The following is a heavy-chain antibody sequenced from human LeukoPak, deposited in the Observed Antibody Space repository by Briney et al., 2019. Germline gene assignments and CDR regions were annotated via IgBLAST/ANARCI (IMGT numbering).Heavy chain of an antibody. V-gene: IGHV4-59*01. Sequence: SETLSLTCTVSGGSISSYYWSWIRQPPGKGLEWIGYIYYSGSTNYNPSLKSRVTISVDTSKNQFSLKLSSVTAADTAVYYCARDRRVGFGVVITGGFDPWGQGTLVTVSS. CDR1: GGSISSYY. CDR3: ARDRRVGFGVVITGGFDP. J-gene: IGHJ5*02. CDR2: IYYSGST. D-gene: IGHD3-3*01.